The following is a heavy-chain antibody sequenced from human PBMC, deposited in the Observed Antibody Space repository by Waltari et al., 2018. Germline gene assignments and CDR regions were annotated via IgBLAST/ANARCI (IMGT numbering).Heavy chain of an antibody. CDR1: GGSISSYY. CDR3: ARGSSSADYYYYMDV. V-gene: IGHV4-4*07. D-gene: IGHD6-6*01. CDR2: IYTSGTT. Sequence: QVQLQESGPGLVKPSETLSLTCTVSGGSISSYYWSWIRQPAGKGLEWIGRIYTSGTTNYNPSLKSRVTMSVDTSKNQFSLKLRSVTAADTAVYYCARGSSSADYYYYMDVWGKGTTVTISS. J-gene: IGHJ6*03.